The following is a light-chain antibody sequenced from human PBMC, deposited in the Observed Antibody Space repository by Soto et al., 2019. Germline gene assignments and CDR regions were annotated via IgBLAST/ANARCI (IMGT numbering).Light chain of an antibody. Sequence: EVVLTQSPGTLSLSPGERASLSCRASQSVSNNYLAWYQQKPGQSPKLLIFGSSDRATGIPDRFSGSGSGTDFTLTISRLEPEDFGVYYCQQYGSSPPYTFGQGTKLEIK. CDR2: GSS. CDR1: QSVSNNY. V-gene: IGKV3-20*01. J-gene: IGKJ2*01. CDR3: QQYGSSPPYT.